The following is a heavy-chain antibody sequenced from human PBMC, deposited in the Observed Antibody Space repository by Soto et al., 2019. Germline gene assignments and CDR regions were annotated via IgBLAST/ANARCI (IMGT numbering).Heavy chain of an antibody. CDR2: IYSSGTT. V-gene: IGHV4-4*07. CDR3: VRDVGGSGWVAH. Sequence: SVTLSLTCTVSGISIDNYYCSWIRQSAGKGLEWIGRIYSSGTTNYNPSLKSRVTMSVDMSKSQFSLNVRSVTAADTAVYYCVRDVGGSGWVAHWGKGTLVT. J-gene: IGHJ5*02. CDR1: GISIDNYY.